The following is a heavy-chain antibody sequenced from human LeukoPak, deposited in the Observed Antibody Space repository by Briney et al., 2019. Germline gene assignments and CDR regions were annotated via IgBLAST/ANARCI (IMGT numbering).Heavy chain of an antibody. V-gene: IGHV4-59*01. CDR3: ARGPYGMDV. CDR2: IYYSGST. Sequence: SETLSLTCTVSGGSISTYYWNWIRQPPGKGLEWIGYIYYSGSTNYNPSLKSRVTISVDTSKNQFSLKLSSVTAADTAVYYCARGPYGMDVWGQGTTVTVSS. J-gene: IGHJ6*02. CDR1: GGSISTYY.